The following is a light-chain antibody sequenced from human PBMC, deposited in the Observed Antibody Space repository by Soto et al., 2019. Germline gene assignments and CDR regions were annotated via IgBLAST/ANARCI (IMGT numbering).Light chain of an antibody. V-gene: IGKV4-1*01. J-gene: IGKJ2*01. CDR2: WAS. CDR3: PQYYSTPYT. Sequence: DIVMTQSPDSLAVSLGERATINCKSSQSVLYSSNNKNYLAWYQQKPGQPPNLLIYWASTRESGVPDRFSGSGSGTDFSLTISSLQAEDVAIYYCPQYYSTPYTFGQRTKLEIK. CDR1: QSVLYSSNNKNY.